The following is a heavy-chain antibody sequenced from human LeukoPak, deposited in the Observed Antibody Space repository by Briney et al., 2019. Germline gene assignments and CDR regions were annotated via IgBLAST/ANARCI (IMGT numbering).Heavy chain of an antibody. V-gene: IGHV3-30-3*01. CDR2: ISYDGSNR. Sequence: GRSLRLSCAASGFTFSNYAMHWVRQAPGKGLEWVAVISYDGSNRYYADSVKGRFTISRDNSKNTLYLQMNSLRAEDTAVYHCARTYYDLLTAVDYWGQGTQVTVSS. CDR3: ARTYYDLLTAVDY. D-gene: IGHD3-9*01. J-gene: IGHJ4*02. CDR1: GFTFSNYA.